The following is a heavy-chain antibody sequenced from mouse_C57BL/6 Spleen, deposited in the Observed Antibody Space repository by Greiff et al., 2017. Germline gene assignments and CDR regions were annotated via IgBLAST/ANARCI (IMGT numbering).Heavy chain of an antibody. J-gene: IGHJ2*01. CDR1: GYTFTSYW. Sequence: QVHVKQPGAELVKPGASVKLSCKASGYTFTSYWMHWVKQRPGQGLEWIGMIHPNSGSTNYNEKFKSKATLTVDKSSSTAYMQLSSLTSEDSAVYYCARENHYYGSPYYFDYWGQGTTLTVSS. D-gene: IGHD1-1*01. CDR3: ARENHYYGSPYYFDY. V-gene: IGHV1-64*01. CDR2: IHPNSGST.